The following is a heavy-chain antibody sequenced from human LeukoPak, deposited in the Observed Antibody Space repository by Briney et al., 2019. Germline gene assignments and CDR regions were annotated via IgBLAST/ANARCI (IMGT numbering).Heavy chain of an antibody. J-gene: IGHJ4*02. Sequence: PSETLSLTCTVSGGSISSSSYYWGWIRQPPGKGLEWIGSIYYSGSTYYNPSLKSRVTISVDTSKNQFSLKLSSVTAADTAVYYCAGGATRRKHIDYWGQGTLVTVSS. D-gene: IGHD1-26*01. CDR1: GGSISSSSYY. V-gene: IGHV4-39*07. CDR3: AGGATRRKHIDY. CDR2: IYYSGST.